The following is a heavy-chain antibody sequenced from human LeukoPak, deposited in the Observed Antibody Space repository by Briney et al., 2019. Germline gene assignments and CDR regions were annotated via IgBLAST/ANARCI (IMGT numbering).Heavy chain of an antibody. Sequence: QAGRSLRLSCAASGFTFSSYAMHWVRQAPGKGLEWVAVISYDGSNKYYADSVKGRFTISRDNSKNTLYVQMNSLRTEDTAVYYCARAELLSLDYWGQGTLVTVSP. J-gene: IGHJ4*02. CDR3: ARAELLSLDY. D-gene: IGHD2-21*02. CDR1: GFTFSSYA. CDR2: ISYDGSNK. V-gene: IGHV3-30*04.